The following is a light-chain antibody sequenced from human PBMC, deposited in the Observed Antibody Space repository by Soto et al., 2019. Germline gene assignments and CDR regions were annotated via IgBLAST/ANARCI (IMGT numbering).Light chain of an antibody. CDR1: SGDVGSYNL. Sequence: QSALTQRASVSGSPGQSITISCTGTSGDVGSYNLVSWYQQHPGKAPKLMIYEGSKRPSGVSNRFSGSKSGNTASLTISGLQAEDEADYYCCSYAGSSTLVFGGGTKLTVL. V-gene: IGLV2-23*01. J-gene: IGLJ3*02. CDR2: EGS. CDR3: CSYAGSSTLV.